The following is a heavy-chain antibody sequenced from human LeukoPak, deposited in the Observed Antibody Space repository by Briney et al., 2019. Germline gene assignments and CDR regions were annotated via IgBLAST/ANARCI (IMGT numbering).Heavy chain of an antibody. D-gene: IGHD3-10*01. CDR3: AREAVHYGSGSHDY. Sequence: SETLSLTCTVSGGSISSYYWSWIRQPAGKGREWIGRMHSSGSTNYNPSIKSRVTMSLDTSKNQFSLKVDSVTAADTAMYYCAREAVHYGSGSHDYWGQGTLVAVSS. J-gene: IGHJ4*02. V-gene: IGHV4-4*07. CDR1: GGSISSYY. CDR2: MHSSGST.